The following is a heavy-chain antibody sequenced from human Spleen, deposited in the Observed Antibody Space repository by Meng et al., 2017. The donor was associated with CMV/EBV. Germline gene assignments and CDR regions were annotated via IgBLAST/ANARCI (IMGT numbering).Heavy chain of an antibody. J-gene: IGHJ5*02. D-gene: IGHD3-10*01. Sequence: QGQLQESGPGLVKPSQTLSLTFTVSGGSISSGDYYWSWIRQPPGKGLEWIGYIYYSGSTYYNPSLKSRVTISVDTSKNQFSLKLSSVTAADTAVYYCAREHVLLWFGRGWFDPWGQGTLVTVSS. CDR3: AREHVLLWFGRGWFDP. V-gene: IGHV4-30-4*08. CDR1: GGSISSGDYY. CDR2: IYYSGST.